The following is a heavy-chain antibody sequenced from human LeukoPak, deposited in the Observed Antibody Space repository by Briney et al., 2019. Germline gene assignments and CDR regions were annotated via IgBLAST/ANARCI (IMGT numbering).Heavy chain of an antibody. V-gene: IGHV4-34*08. Sequence: GSLRLSCAASGFTVSSNYMSWVRQPPGKGLEWIGEINHSGSTNYNPSLKSRVTISVDTSKNQFSLKLSSVTAADTAVYYCALNIHYYDSSGYYFYWGQGTLVTVSS. D-gene: IGHD3-22*01. CDR1: GFTVSSNY. CDR2: INHSGST. CDR3: ALNIHYYDSSGYYFY. J-gene: IGHJ4*02.